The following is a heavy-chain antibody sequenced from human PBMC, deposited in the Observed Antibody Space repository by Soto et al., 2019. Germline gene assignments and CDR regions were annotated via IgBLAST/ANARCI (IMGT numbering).Heavy chain of an antibody. D-gene: IGHD3-3*01. CDR1: GYTFSNFD. V-gene: IGHV1-8*01. CDR2: RDPRNGNT. CDR3: ARDLGDFRSTSGVSLYVMDV. Sequence: QVQLGQSGAEVKKPGASVKVSCKASGYTFSNFDINWVRKAPGQGLEWVGWRDPRNGNTGYAEKFQGRVTMTGNTAISTAYMELSSLRSEDTAVYYCARDLGDFRSTSGVSLYVMDVWGQGTTVTVS. J-gene: IGHJ6*02.